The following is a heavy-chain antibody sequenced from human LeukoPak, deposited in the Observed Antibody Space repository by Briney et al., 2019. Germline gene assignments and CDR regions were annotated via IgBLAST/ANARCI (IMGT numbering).Heavy chain of an antibody. V-gene: IGHV3-21*01. CDR2: ISSCSYI. Sequence: GGSLRLSCAASGFTFSSYCINWVGQPAAKGVDWVSSISSCSYIYYEDSVKGRFTISRDNAKNSLYLQMNSLRAEDTAVYYCARATRPFGVVYSAGYYYYMDVWGKGTTVTVSS. CDR3: ARATRPFGVVYSAGYYYYMDV. D-gene: IGHD3-3*01. CDR1: GFTFSSYC. J-gene: IGHJ6*03.